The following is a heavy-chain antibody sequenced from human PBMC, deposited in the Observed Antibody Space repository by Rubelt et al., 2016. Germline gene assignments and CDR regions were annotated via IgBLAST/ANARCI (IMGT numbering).Heavy chain of an antibody. Sequence: VQLVESGGGLVQPGGSLRLSCAASGFTFGSYAMTWVRQAPGKGLDWVAVISYDGSNKYYAESVKGRFTISRDNSKNTLYLQMNSLGPDDTAVYYCARRSGGSPDYWGQGTLVTVSS. CDR3: ARRSGGSPDY. CDR2: ISYDGSNK. V-gene: IGHV3-30*04. D-gene: IGHD1-26*01. CDR1: GFTFGSYA. J-gene: IGHJ4*02.